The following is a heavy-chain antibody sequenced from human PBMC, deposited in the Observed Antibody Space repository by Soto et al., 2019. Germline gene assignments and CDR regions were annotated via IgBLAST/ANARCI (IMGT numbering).Heavy chain of an antibody. CDR1: CYSISSGYY. Sequence: SETVSLTCAVSCYSISSGYYWGWIRQPPGKGLEWIGSIYHSGSTYYNPSLKSRVTISVDTSKNQFSLKLSSVTAADTAVYYCARTRITMVRGVIIIALFDYWGQGTLVTVSS. CDR2: IYHSGST. CDR3: ARTRITMVRGVIIIALFDY. D-gene: IGHD3-10*01. J-gene: IGHJ4*02. V-gene: IGHV4-38-2*01.